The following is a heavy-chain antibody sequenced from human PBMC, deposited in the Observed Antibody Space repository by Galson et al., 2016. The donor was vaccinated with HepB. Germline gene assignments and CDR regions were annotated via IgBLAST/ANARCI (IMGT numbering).Heavy chain of an antibody. Sequence: LRLSCAGSGFTFSRYVMHWVRQAPGKGLEWVSVISKDGRIKNYAESEKGRFTISRDNSKNTLHLQMNTLRVEDTAVYYCAKEDGGSGSYLEYWGQGTLVTVSS. V-gene: IGHV3-30*18. J-gene: IGHJ4*02. CDR3: AKEDGGSGSYLEY. CDR2: ISKDGRIK. D-gene: IGHD3-10*01. CDR1: GFTFSRYV.